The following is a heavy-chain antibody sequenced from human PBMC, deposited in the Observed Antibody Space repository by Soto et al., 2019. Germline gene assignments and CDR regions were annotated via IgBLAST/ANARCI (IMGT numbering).Heavy chain of an antibody. CDR2: INGDGSDT. CDR1: GVTFSTYW. J-gene: IGHJ1*01. D-gene: IGHD5-18*01. CDR3: TRSIEGFSYDDS. V-gene: IGHV3-74*01. Sequence: PGGSLRLSCAASGVTFSTYWMHWVRQAPGKGLVWVSRINGDGSDTVYTDFVKGRFTSSRDNAKNTLYLQMNSLRAEDTAVYYCTRSIEGFSYDDSWSRGSLVIGSA.